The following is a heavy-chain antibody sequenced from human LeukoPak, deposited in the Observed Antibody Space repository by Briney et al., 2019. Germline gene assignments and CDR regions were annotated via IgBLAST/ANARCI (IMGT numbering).Heavy chain of an antibody. CDR1: GFTFSSYS. D-gene: IGHD4-11*01. J-gene: IGHJ4*02. V-gene: IGHV3-21*01. CDR2: ISSSSSYI. Sequence: GGSLRLSCAASGFTFSSYSMNWVRQAPGKGLEWVSFISSSSSYIYYADSVKGRFTISRDNAKNSLYLRMNSLRAEDTAVYYCARDRNSNYPNDYWGQGTLVTVSS. CDR3: ARDRNSNYPNDY.